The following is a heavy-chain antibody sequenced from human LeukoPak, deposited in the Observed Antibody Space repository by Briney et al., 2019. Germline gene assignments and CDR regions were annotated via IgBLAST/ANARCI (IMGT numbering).Heavy chain of an antibody. CDR1: GYTFTDYY. V-gene: IGHV1-46*01. D-gene: IGHD5-18*01. CDR3: ARMAMDPAMVTNFFDL. J-gene: IGHJ4*02. CDR2: IHPSGGGT. Sequence: ASVKISCKASGYTFTDYYMYWVRQAHGQGPGCMGVIHPSGGGTTYAQKFQGRVTLTKDTATSTVYIELSSLRSDDTAVYYCARMAMDPAMVTNFFDLWGQGTLLIVSA.